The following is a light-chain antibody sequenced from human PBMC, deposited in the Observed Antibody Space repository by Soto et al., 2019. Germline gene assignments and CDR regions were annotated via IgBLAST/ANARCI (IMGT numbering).Light chain of an antibody. J-gene: IGLJ1*01. CDR3: CSYAGSYTHYV. V-gene: IGLV2-11*01. CDR1: SSDVGGYNY. Sequence: QSALTQPRSVSGSPGQSVTISCTGTSSDVGGYNYVSWFQHHPGKAPKLMIYDVSKRPSGVPDRFSGSKSANTASLTISGLQADDDADYYCCSYAGSYTHYVFGTGTKLTVL. CDR2: DVS.